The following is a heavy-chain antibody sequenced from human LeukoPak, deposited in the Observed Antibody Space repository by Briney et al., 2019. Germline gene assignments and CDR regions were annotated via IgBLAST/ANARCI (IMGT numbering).Heavy chain of an antibody. CDR2: IKQDGSEK. Sequence: GGSLRLSCEASGFTFSNYWMSWVRQAPGKGREWVANIKQDGSEKYYVDSVKGRFTISRDNAKNSLYLQMNSLRAEDTAVYYCARDETAMWDHWGQGILVTVSS. V-gene: IGHV3-7*01. J-gene: IGHJ4*02. D-gene: IGHD5-18*01. CDR3: ARDETAMWDH. CDR1: GFTFSNYW.